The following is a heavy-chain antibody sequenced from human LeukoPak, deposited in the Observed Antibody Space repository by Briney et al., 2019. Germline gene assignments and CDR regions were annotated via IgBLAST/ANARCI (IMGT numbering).Heavy chain of an antibody. D-gene: IGHD6-19*01. CDR1: GGSFSAYY. Sequence: KPSETLSLTCAVYGGSFSAYYWSWIRQPPGKGLEGIGEINHRGSTNYNPPLKSRVTISVDTSKNQFSLNLSSMAAADTAVYYCARGRSSGWSSSIDYWGQGTLVTVSS. J-gene: IGHJ4*02. V-gene: IGHV4-34*01. CDR2: INHRGST. CDR3: ARGRSSGWSSSIDY.